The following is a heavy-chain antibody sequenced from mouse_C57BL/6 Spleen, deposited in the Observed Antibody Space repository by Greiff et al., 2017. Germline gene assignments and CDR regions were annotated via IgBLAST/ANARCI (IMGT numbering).Heavy chain of an antibody. D-gene: IGHD1-1*01. CDR2: INPSSGYT. CDR1: GYTFTSYW. CDR3: ARSHYYGSSPFDT. Sequence: QVQLQQSGAELAKPGASVKLSCKASGYTFTSYWMHWVKQRPGQGLEWIGYINPSSGYTKYNQKFKDKATLTADKSSSTAYMQLSSLTYEDSAVYNCARSHYYGSSPFDTSGENTTRSESS. V-gene: IGHV1-7*01. J-gene: IGHJ2*01.